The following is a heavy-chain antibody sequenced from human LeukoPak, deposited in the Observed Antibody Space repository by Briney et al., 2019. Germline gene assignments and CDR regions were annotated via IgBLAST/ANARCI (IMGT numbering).Heavy chain of an antibody. CDR2: ISPGGGPT. CDR3: AKDGAWLRFDD. CDR1: GFTVSSNY. J-gene: IGHJ4*02. Sequence: PGGSLRLSCAASGFTVSSNYMNWVRQAPGKGLEWVSGISPGGGPTYYADSVKGRFTISRDDSKNTLYLQMNNLRAEDTAVYYCAKDGAWLRFDDWGQGILVTVSS. V-gene: IGHV3-53*01. D-gene: IGHD5-12*01.